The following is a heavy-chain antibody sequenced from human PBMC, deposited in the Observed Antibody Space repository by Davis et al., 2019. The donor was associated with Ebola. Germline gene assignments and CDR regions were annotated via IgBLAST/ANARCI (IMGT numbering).Heavy chain of an antibody. CDR2: IYYSGST. J-gene: IGHJ6*02. Sequence: MPSETLSLTCTVSGGSISSGDYYWSWIRQPPGKGLEWIGYIYYSGSTYYNPSLKSRVTISVDRSKNQFSLKLSSVTAADTAVYYCAREGVSSFWSGSGRYGMDVWGQGTTVTVSS. D-gene: IGHD3-3*01. V-gene: IGHV4-30-4*01. CDR1: GGSISSGDYY. CDR3: AREGVSSFWSGSGRYGMDV.